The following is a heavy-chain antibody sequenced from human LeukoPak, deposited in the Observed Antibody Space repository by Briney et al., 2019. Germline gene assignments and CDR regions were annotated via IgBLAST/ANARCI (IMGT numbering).Heavy chain of an antibody. Sequence: SETLSLTCTVSGGSISSYYWSWIRQPPGKGLEWIGYIHYSGSTKYNPSLKSRVTISVDTSKNQFSLKLGSVTAADTAVYYCARDGTSTDDYWGQGTAVTVSS. J-gene: IGHJ4*02. D-gene: IGHD1-7*01. CDR2: IHYSGST. V-gene: IGHV4-59*01. CDR1: GGSISSYY. CDR3: ARDGTSTDDY.